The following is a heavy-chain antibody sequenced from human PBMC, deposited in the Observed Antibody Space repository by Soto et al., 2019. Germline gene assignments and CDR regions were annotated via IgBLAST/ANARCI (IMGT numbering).Heavy chain of an antibody. J-gene: IGHJ3*02. Sequence: GGSLRLSCAASGFTFSSYSMNWVRQAPGKGLEWVSSISSSSSYIYYADSVKGRFTISRDNAKNSLYLQMNSLRAEDTAVYYCARVYLADSSGYYYPDAFDIWGQGTMVTVSS. CDR1: GFTFSSYS. CDR3: ARVYLADSSGYYYPDAFDI. CDR2: ISSSSSYI. D-gene: IGHD3-22*01. V-gene: IGHV3-21*01.